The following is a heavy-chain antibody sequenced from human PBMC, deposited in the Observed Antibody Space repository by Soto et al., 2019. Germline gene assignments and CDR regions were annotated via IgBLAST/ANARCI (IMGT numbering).Heavy chain of an antibody. CDR2: ISSSSSTI. J-gene: IGHJ6*02. Sequence: GGSLRLSCGASGFSFSSYSMNWVRQAPGKGLEWVSYISSSSSTIYYADSVKGRFTISRDNAKISLYLQMNSLRDEDTAVYYCARVDCSSTSCYGLDYYYYYGMDVWGQGTTVTVSS. D-gene: IGHD2-2*01. CDR3: ARVDCSSTSCYGLDYYYYYGMDV. V-gene: IGHV3-48*02. CDR1: GFSFSSYS.